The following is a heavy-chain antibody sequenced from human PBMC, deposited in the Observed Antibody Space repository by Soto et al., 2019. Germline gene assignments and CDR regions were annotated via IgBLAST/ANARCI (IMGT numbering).Heavy chain of an antibody. CDR2: INDRGSI. CDR3: ARESHDILTGPPWVWYFDL. Sequence: QVQLQQWGAGPLRPLETLSLTCGVSGGSFSGYYWAWIRQSPGKGLEWIGEINDRGSINYNPSLKSRVSISFDTSKNHYSLNLRSVTAADTAVYYCARESHDILTGPPWVWYFDLWGRSTLVTVSS. J-gene: IGHJ2*01. D-gene: IGHD3-9*01. V-gene: IGHV4-34*01. CDR1: GGSFSGYY.